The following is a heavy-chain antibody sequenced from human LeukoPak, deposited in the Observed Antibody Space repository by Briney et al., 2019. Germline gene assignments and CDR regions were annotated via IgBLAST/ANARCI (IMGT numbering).Heavy chain of an antibody. CDR2: INPNSGGT. D-gene: IGHD3-10*01. V-gene: IGHV1-2*02. CDR3: ATGSPRGAFDI. J-gene: IGHJ3*02. CDR1: GYTFTGFH. Sequence: GASVKVSCKASGYTFTGFHLHWVRQAPGQGLEWMGWINPNSGGTNYAQKFQGRVTMTRDTSISTAYMELSRLRSEDTAVYYCATGSPRGAFDIWGQGTMVTVSS.